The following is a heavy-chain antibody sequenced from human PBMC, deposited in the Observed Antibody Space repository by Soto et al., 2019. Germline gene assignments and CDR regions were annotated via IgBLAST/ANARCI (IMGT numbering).Heavy chain of an antibody. J-gene: IGHJ6*02. V-gene: IGHV3-23*01. Sequence: GGSLRLSCAASGFTFSSYAMGWVRQAPGTGLEWVSVIDGSGGDTSLADSVKGRFTISRDNSKNTLYLHMNSLRAEDTAVYYCARESGSYYYYYGMDVWGQVTTVTVSS. CDR3: ARESGSYYYYYGMDV. CDR2: IDGSGGDT. D-gene: IGHD1-26*01. CDR1: GFTFSSYA.